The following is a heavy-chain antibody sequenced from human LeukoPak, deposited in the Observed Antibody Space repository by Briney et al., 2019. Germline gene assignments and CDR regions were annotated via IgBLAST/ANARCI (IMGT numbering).Heavy chain of an antibody. Sequence: ASVKVSCKASGYTFTSYGISWVRQAPGQGLEWMGWISAYNGNTNYAQKLQGRVTMTTDTSTSTAYMGLRSLRSDDTAVYYCARDSKRDDYVWGSYRQFDYWGQGTLVTVSS. D-gene: IGHD3-16*02. V-gene: IGHV1-18*01. CDR1: GYTFTSYG. J-gene: IGHJ4*02. CDR2: ISAYNGNT. CDR3: ARDSKRDDYVWGSYRQFDY.